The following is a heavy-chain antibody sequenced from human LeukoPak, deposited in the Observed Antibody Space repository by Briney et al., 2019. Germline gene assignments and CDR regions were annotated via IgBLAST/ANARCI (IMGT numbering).Heavy chain of an antibody. J-gene: IGHJ3*01. V-gene: IGHV4-30-2*01. CDR1: GGSISSGGYS. CDR3: AKAGVRYFDSSGLYAFDF. Sequence: SQTLSLTCAVSGGSISSGGYSWSWIRQPPGKGLEWIGYIYHSGSTYHNPSLKSRVTMSVDTSRNQFSLKLSSVDAADTAVYYCAKAGVRYFDSSGLYAFDFWGQGTTVTVSS. D-gene: IGHD3-22*01. CDR2: IYHSGST.